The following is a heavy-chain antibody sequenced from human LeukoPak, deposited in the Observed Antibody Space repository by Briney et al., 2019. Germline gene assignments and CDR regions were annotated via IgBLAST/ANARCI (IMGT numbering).Heavy chain of an antibody. J-gene: IGHJ4*02. V-gene: IGHV4-39*01. CDR2: IYYSGST. CDR3: VRSLATSGMY. CDR1: GGSISSSSYY. D-gene: IGHD6-13*01. Sequence: PSETLSLTCTVSGGSISSSSYYWGWIRQPPGKGLEWIGSIYYSGSTYYNPSLKSRVTISVGTSKDQFSLKLSSVTAADTAVYYCVRSLATSGMYWGQGTLVTVSS.